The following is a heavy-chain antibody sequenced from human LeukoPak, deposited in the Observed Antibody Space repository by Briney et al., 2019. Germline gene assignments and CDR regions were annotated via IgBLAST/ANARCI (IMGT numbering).Heavy chain of an antibody. Sequence: GGSLRLSCAASGFTFSSYAMHWVRQAPGKGLEWVAVISYDGSNKYYADSVKGRFTISRDNSKNTLYLQMNSLRAEDTAVYYCARASTTSSSWYLDYYYYYMDVWGKGTTVTVSS. J-gene: IGHJ6*03. V-gene: IGHV3-30*01. D-gene: IGHD6-13*01. CDR1: GFTFSSYA. CDR3: ARASTTSSSWYLDYYYYYMDV. CDR2: ISYDGSNK.